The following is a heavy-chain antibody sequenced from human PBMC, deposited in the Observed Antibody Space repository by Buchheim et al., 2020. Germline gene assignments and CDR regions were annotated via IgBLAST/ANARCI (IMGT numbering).Heavy chain of an antibody. CDR1: GGTFNSYA. Sequence: QVQLVQSGAEVKKPGSSVKVSCKASGGTFNSYAISWVRQAPGQGLEWMGGIIPFFDTANYAQKFQGRVTITADKSTRTVFMELSSMRSEDTAMYYCAKAYYYDTSGYDYHHYYYAMDVWGQGTT. CDR3: AKAYYYDTSGYDYHHYYYAMDV. D-gene: IGHD3-22*01. CDR2: IIPFFDTA. V-gene: IGHV1-69*06. J-gene: IGHJ6*02.